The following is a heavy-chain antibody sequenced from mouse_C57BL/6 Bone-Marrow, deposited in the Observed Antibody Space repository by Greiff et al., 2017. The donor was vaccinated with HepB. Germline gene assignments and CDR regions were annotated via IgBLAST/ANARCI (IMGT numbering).Heavy chain of an antibody. Sequence: EVKVEESGGGLVQPGGSMKLSCAASGFTFSDAWMDWVRQSPEKGLEWVAEIRNKANNHATYYAESVKGRFTISRDDSKSSVYLQMNSLRAEDTGIYYCTRGQLRLRAWFAYWGQGTLVTVSA. CDR1: GFTFSDAW. CDR3: TRGQLRLRAWFAY. J-gene: IGHJ3*01. CDR2: IRNKANNHAT. D-gene: IGHD3-2*02. V-gene: IGHV6-6*01.